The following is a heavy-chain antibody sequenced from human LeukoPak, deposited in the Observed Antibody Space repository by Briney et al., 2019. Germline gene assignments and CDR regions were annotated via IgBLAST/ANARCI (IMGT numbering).Heavy chain of an antibody. CDR2: ISAYYGNT. CDR1: RYTFTSYG. J-gene: IGHJ4*02. Sequence: GASVQVSCKASRYTFTSYGISWVGQAPGQGLEGMGWISAYYGNTNYAQKLQGRVTMTTDTSTSTAYMELRSLGSDDTAGYYCARVEQWLGRGGLGLNYWGQGTLVTVSS. CDR3: ARVEQWLGRGGLGLNY. V-gene: IGHV1-18*01. D-gene: IGHD6-19*01.